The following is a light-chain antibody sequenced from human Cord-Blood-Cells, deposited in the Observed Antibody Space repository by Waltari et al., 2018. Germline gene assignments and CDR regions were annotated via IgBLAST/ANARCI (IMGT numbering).Light chain of an antibody. CDR3: QVWGSSSDHVV. Sequence: SYVLTQPPSVSVAPGKTARITCGGNNIGSKSVHWYQQKPGQAPVLVIYYDSDRPSGIPERFSGSNSGNTATLTISRVEAGDEADYYCQVWGSSSDHVVFGGGTKLTVL. J-gene: IGLJ2*01. CDR2: YDS. V-gene: IGLV3-21*04. CDR1: NIGSKS.